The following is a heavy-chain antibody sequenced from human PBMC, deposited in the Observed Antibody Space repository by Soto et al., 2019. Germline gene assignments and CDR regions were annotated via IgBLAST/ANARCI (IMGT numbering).Heavy chain of an antibody. CDR1: GYTFTSYG. Sequence: ASVKVSCKASGYTFTSYGISWVRQAPGQGLEWMGWISAYNGNTNYAQKLQGRVTMTTDTSTSTAYMELRSLRSDDTAVYYCARDVSVDIVATIYYMDVWGKGTTVTVSS. CDR2: ISAYNGNT. J-gene: IGHJ6*03. V-gene: IGHV1-18*01. D-gene: IGHD5-12*01. CDR3: ARDVSVDIVATIYYMDV.